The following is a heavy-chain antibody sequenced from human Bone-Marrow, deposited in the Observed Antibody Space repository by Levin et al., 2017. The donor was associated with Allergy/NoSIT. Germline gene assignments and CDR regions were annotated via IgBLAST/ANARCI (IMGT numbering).Heavy chain of an antibody. CDR3: ARDSLGYSSSWYFFDL. Sequence: GGSLRLSCAASGFTFNYYAMHWVRQAPGKGLEWVAVISSNGGDEFYADSVKGRFTISRDNAKNSLYLQLHSRRGDETAVYYCARDSLGYSSSWYFFDLWGQGTLVTVSS. CDR1: GFTFNYYA. D-gene: IGHD6-13*01. CDR2: ISSNGGDE. J-gene: IGHJ4*02. V-gene: IGHV3-30*03.